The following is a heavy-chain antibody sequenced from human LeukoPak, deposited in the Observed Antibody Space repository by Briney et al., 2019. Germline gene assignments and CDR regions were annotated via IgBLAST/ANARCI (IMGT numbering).Heavy chain of an antibody. Sequence: PSETLSLTCTVSGGSISSSSYYWGWIRQPPGKGLEWIGSIYYSGSTYYNPSLKSRVTISVDTSKNQFSLKLSSVTAADTAVYYCARGGGVRGVISYWGQGTLVTVSS. J-gene: IGHJ4*02. V-gene: IGHV4-39*01. CDR3: ARGGGVRGVISY. D-gene: IGHD3-10*01. CDR2: IYYSGST. CDR1: GGSISSSSYY.